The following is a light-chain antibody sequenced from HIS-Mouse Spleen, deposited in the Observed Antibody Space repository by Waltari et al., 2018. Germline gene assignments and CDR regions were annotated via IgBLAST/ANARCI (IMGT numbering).Light chain of an antibody. CDR3: CSYAGSSPYVV. CDR1: SSDVGSYNL. V-gene: IGLV2-23*01. J-gene: IGLJ2*01. Sequence: QSALTQPASVSGSPGQSITISCTGTSSDVGSYNLVSWYQQHPGKAPKLMIYEGSKRPSGVSNRFPGSKSGNTASLTIAGLQAEDEADYYCCSYAGSSPYVVFGGGTKLTVL. CDR2: EGS.